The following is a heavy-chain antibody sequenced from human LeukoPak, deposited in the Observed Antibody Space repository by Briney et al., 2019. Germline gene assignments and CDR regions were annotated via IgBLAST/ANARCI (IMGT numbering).Heavy chain of an antibody. D-gene: IGHD5-24*01. V-gene: IGHV1-46*01. CDR1: GYTFSSYY. Sequence: ASVKVSCKASGYTFSSYYIHWVRQAPGQGLEWMGMISPSGDSTNYAQKLQGRVTMTTDTSTSTAYMELRSLRSDDTAVYYCARRDGYKTRDDYWGQGTLVTVSS. J-gene: IGHJ4*02. CDR3: ARRDGYKTRDDY. CDR2: ISPSGDST.